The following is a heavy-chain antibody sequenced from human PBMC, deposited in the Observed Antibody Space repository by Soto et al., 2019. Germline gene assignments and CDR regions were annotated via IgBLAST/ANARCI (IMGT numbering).Heavy chain of an antibody. CDR2: INWDGDK. D-gene: IGHD3-3*01. CDR1: GFSLTSIGVG. Sequence: SGPTLVNPTHTLTLTCTFSGFSLTSIGVGVGWIRQPPGKALEWLALINWDGDKRYSPSLKSRITITKDTSKNQVVLTMTNMDPVDTATSYCAHRPFDFRIDIYFDYWGQGTLVTVSS. J-gene: IGHJ4*02. V-gene: IGHV2-5*02. CDR3: AHRPFDFRIDIYFDY.